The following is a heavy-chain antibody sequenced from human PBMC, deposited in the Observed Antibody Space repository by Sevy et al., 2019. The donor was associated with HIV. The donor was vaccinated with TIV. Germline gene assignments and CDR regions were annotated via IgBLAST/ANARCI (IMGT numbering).Heavy chain of an antibody. CDR1: GGTITSLY. Sequence: SETLSLTCTVSGGTITSLYWNWIGQPPGKGLEWIANIYYNGHINYNPSLKNRVTLSLDTSKNQFSLRLSSVTAADTAMYYCAGENAWGRGYSWGQGTLVTVSS. V-gene: IGHV4-59*08. D-gene: IGHD1-26*01. CDR2: IYYNGHI. J-gene: IGHJ4*02. CDR3: AGENAWGRGYS.